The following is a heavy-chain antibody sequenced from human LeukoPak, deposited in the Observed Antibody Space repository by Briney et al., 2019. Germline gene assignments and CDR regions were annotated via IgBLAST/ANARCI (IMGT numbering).Heavy chain of an antibody. D-gene: IGHD3-9*01. CDR2: INHSGST. CDR1: GYSISSGYY. V-gene: IGHV4-38-2*02. J-gene: IGHJ6*02. CDR3: ARCALDYDILTGDSNGMDV. Sequence: SETLSLTCTVSGYSISSGYYWGWIRQPPGKGLEWIGSINHSGSTYYNPSLKSRVTISVDTSKNQFSLKLSSVTAADTAVYYCARCALDYDILTGDSNGMDVWGQGTTVTVSS.